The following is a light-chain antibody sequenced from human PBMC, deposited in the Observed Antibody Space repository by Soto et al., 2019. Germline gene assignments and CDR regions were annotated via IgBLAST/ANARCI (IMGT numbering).Light chain of an antibody. V-gene: IGKV3-15*01. CDR2: GAS. J-gene: IGKJ1*01. CDR3: QQYADWPKT. CDR1: QSVSNN. Sequence: EIVMTQSPATLSVSPGERATLSCRASQSVSNNLAWYQQKSGQAPRLLIYGASTRATGLPARFSGSGSGTEFTLTISSLQSEDFAVYFCQQYADWPKTFGQGTKVDIK.